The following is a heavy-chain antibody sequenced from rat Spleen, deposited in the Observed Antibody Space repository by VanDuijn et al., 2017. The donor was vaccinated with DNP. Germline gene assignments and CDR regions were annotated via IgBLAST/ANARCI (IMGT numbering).Heavy chain of an antibody. CDR3: ARDQGG. J-gene: IGHJ2*01. CDR2: ITSSGSDT. V-gene: IGHV5-31*01. CDR1: GFTFNNYW. Sequence: EVQLVESGGDLVQPGRSLKLSCVASGFTFNNYWMTWIRQVPGKGLEWFASITSSGSDTYYPDSVQGRFTIPRDNAKNTLYLQMNSLRSEDTATYYCARDQGGWGQGVMVTVSS. D-gene: IGHD1-11*01.